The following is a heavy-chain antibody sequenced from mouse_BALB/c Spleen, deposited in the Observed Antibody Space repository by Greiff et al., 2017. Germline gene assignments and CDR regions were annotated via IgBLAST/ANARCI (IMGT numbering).Heavy chain of an antibody. D-gene: IGHD1-1*01. J-gene: IGHJ1*01. Sequence: VQLQQSGPGLVAPSQSLSITCTVSGFSLTGYGVNWVRQPPGKGLEWLGMIWGDGSTDYNSALKSRLSISKDNSKSQVFLKMNSLQTDDTARYYCARAPYYYGSSRPYFDVWGAGTTVTVSS. CDR2: IWGDGST. V-gene: IGHV2-6-7*01. CDR1: GFSLTGYG. CDR3: ARAPYYYGSSRPYFDV.